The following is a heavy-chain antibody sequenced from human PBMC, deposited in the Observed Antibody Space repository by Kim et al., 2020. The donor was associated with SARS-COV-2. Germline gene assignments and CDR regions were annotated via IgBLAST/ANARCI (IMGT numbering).Heavy chain of an antibody. D-gene: IGHD5-12*01. Sequence: ASVKVSCKVSGYTLTELSTHWVRQAPGKGLEWMGSFDPEDGEPIYAQKFHGRVAMTADTSKDTGYMELSSLRYEDTAVYYCATRLEVATITAEYWGQGTLVTVSS. V-gene: IGHV1-24*01. CDR1: GYTLTELS. CDR2: FDPEDGEP. J-gene: IGHJ4*02. CDR3: ATRLEVATITAEY.